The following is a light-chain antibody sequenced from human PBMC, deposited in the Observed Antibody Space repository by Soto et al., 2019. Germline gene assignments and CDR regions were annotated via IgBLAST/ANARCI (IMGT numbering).Light chain of an antibody. CDR3: SSYSGTNYHYV. Sequence: QSALTQPPSASGSFGQSVTISCTGTSSDVGGYNYVSWYQQHPGKAPKLMIYEVSERPSGVPDRFSGSKSGHTASLTVSGLQADDEADYYCSSYSGTNYHYVFGTG. V-gene: IGLV2-8*01. J-gene: IGLJ1*01. CDR1: SSDVGGYNY. CDR2: EVS.